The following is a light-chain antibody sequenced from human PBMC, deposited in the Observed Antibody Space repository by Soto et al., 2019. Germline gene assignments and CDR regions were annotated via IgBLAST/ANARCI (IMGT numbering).Light chain of an antibody. CDR3: SSYTSTTTMV. V-gene: IGLV2-14*01. J-gene: IGLJ2*01. Sequence: QSALTQPASVSGSPGQSITISCTGTSSDVGGYNFVSWYQQHPGKAPKLLIFEVTTRPSGISDRFSGSKSGNTASLTISGLQTDDEADYSCSSYTSTTTMVFGGGTQLTV. CDR1: SSDVGGYNF. CDR2: EVT.